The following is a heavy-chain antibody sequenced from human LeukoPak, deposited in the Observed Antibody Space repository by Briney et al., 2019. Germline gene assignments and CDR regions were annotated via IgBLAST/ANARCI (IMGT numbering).Heavy chain of an antibody. CDR1: GYTFTSYG. V-gene: IGHV1-18*01. D-gene: IGHD3-9*01. CDR2: ISAYNGNT. J-gene: IGHJ4*02. CDR3: ARDPGLYDILTGYYTSFDY. Sequence: GASVKVSCKASGYTFTSYGISWVRQAPGQGLEWVGWISAYNGNTNYAQKLQGRVTMTTDTSTSTAYMELRSLRSDDTAVYYCARDPGLYDILTGYYTSFDYWGQGTLVTVSS.